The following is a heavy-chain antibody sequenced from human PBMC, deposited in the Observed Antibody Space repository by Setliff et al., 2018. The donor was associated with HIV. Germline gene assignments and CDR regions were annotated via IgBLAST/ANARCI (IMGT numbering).Heavy chain of an antibody. J-gene: IGHJ4*02. CDR2: IHHSGSS. Sequence: PSETLSLTCTVSGDSIITYYWIWIRQPPGKGLEWIGYIHHSGSSDYTPSLRSRVTMSVDTSKNQFSLKLTSVTAADTAVYYCAREHDYSNYRRLDSWGQGILVTVSS. CDR1: GDSIITYY. V-gene: IGHV4-4*08. CDR3: AREHDYSNYRRLDS. D-gene: IGHD4-4*01.